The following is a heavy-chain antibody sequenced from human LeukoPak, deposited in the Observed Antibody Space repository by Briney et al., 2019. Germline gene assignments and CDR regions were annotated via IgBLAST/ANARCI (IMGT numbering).Heavy chain of an antibody. CDR1: GFTFSSYG. Sequence: PGGSLRLSCAASGFTFSSYGMHWVRQAPGKGLEWVAFIRYDGSNKYYADSVKGRFTISRDNSKNTLYLQMNSLRAEDTAVYYCAKVVPRYYYDSSGPNAFDYWGQGTLVTVSS. J-gene: IGHJ4*02. CDR3: AKVVPRYYYDSSGPNAFDY. V-gene: IGHV3-30*02. D-gene: IGHD3-22*01. CDR2: IRYDGSNK.